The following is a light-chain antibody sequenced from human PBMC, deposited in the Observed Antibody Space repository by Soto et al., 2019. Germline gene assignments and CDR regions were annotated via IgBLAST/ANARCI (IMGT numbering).Light chain of an antibody. J-gene: IGKJ5*01. V-gene: IGKV3-20*01. Sequence: EIVLTQSPGTLSLSPGERATLSCRASQSVSSIYLAWYQQKPGQAPRLLIYGASGRATGIPDRFSGSGSGTDFTLTISRLEPEDFAVYYCQQYCSSPPVTFGQGTRLEIK. CDR3: QQYCSSPPVT. CDR1: QSVSSIY. CDR2: GAS.